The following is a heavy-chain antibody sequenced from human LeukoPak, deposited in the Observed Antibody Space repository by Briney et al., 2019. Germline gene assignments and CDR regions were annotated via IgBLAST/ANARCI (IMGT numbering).Heavy chain of an antibody. CDR2: ISGSGGST. CDR3: ARSPYSSGWYISPYYYYYMNV. V-gene: IGHV3-23*01. D-gene: IGHD6-19*01. Sequence: GGTLRLSCAASGFTFSSYGMSWVRQAPGKGLEWVSAISGSGGSTYYADSVKGRFTISRDNSKNTLYLQMNSLRSDDTAVYYCARSPYSSGWYISPYYYYYMNVWGKGTTVTVSS. CDR1: GFTFSSYG. J-gene: IGHJ6*03.